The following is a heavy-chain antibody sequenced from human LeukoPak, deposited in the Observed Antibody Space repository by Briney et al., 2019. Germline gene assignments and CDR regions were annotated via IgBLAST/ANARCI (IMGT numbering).Heavy chain of an antibody. CDR2: ISSSSSYI. D-gene: IGHD4-17*01. CDR1: GFTFSSYS. V-gene: IGHV3-21*01. J-gene: IGHJ4*02. CDR3: AREKGYGDYGSFDY. Sequence: GGSLRLSCAASGFTFSSYSMNWVRQAPGKGLEWVSSISSSSSYIYYADSVKGRYTISRDNAKNSLYLQMNSLRAEDTAVYCCAREKGYGDYGSFDYWGQGTLVTVSS.